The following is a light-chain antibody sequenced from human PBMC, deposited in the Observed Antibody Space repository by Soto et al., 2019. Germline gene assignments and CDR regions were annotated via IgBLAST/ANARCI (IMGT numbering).Light chain of an antibody. CDR1: SSDVGGYNY. CDR2: EVS. V-gene: IGLV2-14*01. Sequence: QAVVTQPASVSGSPGQSITISCTGTSSDVGGYNYVSWYQQHPGKAPKLMIYEVSNRPSGVSNRFSGSKSGNTASLTISGLQAEDEADYYCSSYTSRSTLDYVFGSGTKLTVL. CDR3: SSYTSRSTLDYV. J-gene: IGLJ1*01.